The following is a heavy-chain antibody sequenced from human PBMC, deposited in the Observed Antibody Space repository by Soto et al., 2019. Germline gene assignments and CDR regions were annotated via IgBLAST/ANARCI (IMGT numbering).Heavy chain of an antibody. D-gene: IGHD2-15*01. V-gene: IGHV3-23*01. CDR1: GFTFSSYA. Sequence: GGSLRLSCAASGFTFSSYAMSWVRQAPGKGLEWVSAISGSGGSTYYADSVKGRFTISRDNSKNTLYLQMNSLRAEDTAVYYCAKVTAATHRHYYYYGMDVWGPGTTVTVYS. CDR2: ISGSGGST. J-gene: IGHJ6*02. CDR3: AKVTAATHRHYYYYGMDV.